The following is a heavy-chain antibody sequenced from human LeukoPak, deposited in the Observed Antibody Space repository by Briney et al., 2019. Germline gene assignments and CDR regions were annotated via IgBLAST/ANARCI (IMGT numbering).Heavy chain of an antibody. V-gene: IGHV4-61*02. D-gene: IGHD4-23*01. CDR3: ASTLRDYGGNSGVEDDAFDI. CDR2: IYISGST. CDR1: GGSISSGSYY. J-gene: IGHJ3*02. Sequence: SETLSLTCTVSGGSISSGSYYWSWIRQPAGKGLEWIGRIYISGSTNYNPSLKSRVTISVDTSKNQFSLKLSSVTAADTAVYYCASTLRDYGGNSGVEDDAFDIWGQGTMVTVSS.